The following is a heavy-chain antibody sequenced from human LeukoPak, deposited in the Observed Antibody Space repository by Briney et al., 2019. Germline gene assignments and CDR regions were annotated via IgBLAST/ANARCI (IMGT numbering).Heavy chain of an antibody. Sequence: PSETLSLTCAVYGGSFSGYYWSWIRQPPGKGLEWIGEINHSGSTNYNPSLKSRVTISVDTSKNQFSLKLSSVTAADTAVYYCARGDTYYDFWSGYLSYFDYWGQGTLVTVSS. CDR2: INHSGST. V-gene: IGHV4-34*01. J-gene: IGHJ4*02. CDR3: ARGDTYYDFWSGYLSYFDY. D-gene: IGHD3-3*01. CDR1: GGSFSGYY.